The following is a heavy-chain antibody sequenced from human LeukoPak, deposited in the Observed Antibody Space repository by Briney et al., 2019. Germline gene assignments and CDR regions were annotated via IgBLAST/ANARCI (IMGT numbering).Heavy chain of an antibody. CDR1: GFAFRTSA. Sequence: PGGSLRLSCAASGFAFRTSAMHWVRQASGKGLEWVGRIRSNANNYATEYATSVKGRFIISRDDSKKTTFLQMNSLKTEDTAVYYCAGLGIAEPGTDYWGQGTLVTVAS. J-gene: IGHJ4*02. V-gene: IGHV3-73*01. CDR3: AGLGIAEPGTDY. D-gene: IGHD6-13*01. CDR2: IRSNANNYAT.